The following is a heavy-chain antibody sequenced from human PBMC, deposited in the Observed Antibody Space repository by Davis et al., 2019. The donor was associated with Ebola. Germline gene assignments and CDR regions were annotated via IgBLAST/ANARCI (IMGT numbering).Heavy chain of an antibody. D-gene: IGHD7-27*01. V-gene: IGHV3-7*01. CDR2: MKEDGSKI. Sequence: PGGSLRFSCEVSGFNFDKSWMTWVRQAPGKGLEWVANMKEDGSKINYVDSVKGRFTISRDNAKKSLYLDMSSVRVDDTAVYYCATDNWGPALWGQGTLVTVSS. CDR3: ATDNWGPAL. J-gene: IGHJ4*02. CDR1: GFNFDKSW.